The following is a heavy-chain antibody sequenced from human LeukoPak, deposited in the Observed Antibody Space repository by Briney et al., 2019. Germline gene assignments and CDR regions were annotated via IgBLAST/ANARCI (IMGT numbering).Heavy chain of an antibody. J-gene: IGHJ5*02. CDR2: IYPGDSHT. CDR3: ARQRSRTWFDP. Sequence: GESLKISFQGSEYSFTDYWIGWVRQMPGKGLEWMGIIYPGDSHTRYSPSFQGQVTISADKSINTACLQSSSLKASDTAMYYCARQRSRTWFDPWGQGTLVTVSS. CDR1: EYSFTDYW. D-gene: IGHD3-10*01. V-gene: IGHV5-51*01.